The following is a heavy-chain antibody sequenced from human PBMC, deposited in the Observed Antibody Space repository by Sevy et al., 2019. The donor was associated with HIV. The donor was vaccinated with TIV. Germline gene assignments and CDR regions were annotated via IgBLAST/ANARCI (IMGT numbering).Heavy chain of an antibody. D-gene: IGHD3-16*01. V-gene: IGHV3-74*01. CDR3: VKDFGGPTDY. CDR2: MNEDGSVT. CDR1: GFSITSYW. J-gene: IGHJ4*02. Sequence: GGSLRLSCAGSGFSITSYWMHWVRQAPGKGLVWVSRMNEDGSVTNHADSVRGPFTISRDNAKNTLYLQMNSLRVEDTAVYYCVKDFGGPTDYWGQGTLVTVSS.